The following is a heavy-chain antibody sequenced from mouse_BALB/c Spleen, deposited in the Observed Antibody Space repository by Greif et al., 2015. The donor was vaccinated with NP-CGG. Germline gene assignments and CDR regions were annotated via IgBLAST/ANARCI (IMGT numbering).Heavy chain of an antibody. CDR3: ERDKKLGYLDV. Sequence: VQLQQSGPELVKPGASVKVSCKASGYAFTGSDMYWVKQSHGKSLEWIGYIDPYSGGTTYTQTFKGKATLTVDKSSSSVHMHLNSPTSEDSAVCECERDKKLGYLDVWGAGTSVTVSS. CDR2: IDPYSGGT. CDR1: GYAFTGSD. V-gene: IGHV1S135*01. J-gene: IGHJ1*01.